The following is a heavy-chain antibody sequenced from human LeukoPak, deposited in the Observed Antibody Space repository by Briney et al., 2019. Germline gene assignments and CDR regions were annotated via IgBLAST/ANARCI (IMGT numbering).Heavy chain of an antibody. CDR1: GFALSSYA. CDR2: TSSSDAGT. CDR3: ARAPVTSCRGAFCYPFDI. J-gene: IGHJ4*02. Sequence: GGSVRLSCAASGFALSSYAMSWVRQAPGKGLEWVSATSSSDAGTYHAESVRGRFTISRDNSKNTLYLQMNSLRADDAAVYYCARAPVTSCRGAFCYPFDIWGQGTLVTVSS. V-gene: IGHV3-23*01. D-gene: IGHD2-15*01.